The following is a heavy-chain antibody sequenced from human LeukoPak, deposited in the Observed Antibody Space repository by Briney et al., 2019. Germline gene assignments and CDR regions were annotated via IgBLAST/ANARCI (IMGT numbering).Heavy chain of an antibody. Sequence: PGGSLRLAWAASGFTFSTYWMHWVRQAPGKGLGWVSRVNRDGSSTNYADSVKGRFTISRDNAKNTVFLQMNSLHAEDTAMYHCPFSSSGDHVGVDALDIWGQGTIVTVSS. V-gene: IGHV3-74*01. CDR3: PFSSSGDHVGVDALDI. CDR1: GFTFSTYW. CDR2: VNRDGSST. D-gene: IGHD4-17*01. J-gene: IGHJ3*02.